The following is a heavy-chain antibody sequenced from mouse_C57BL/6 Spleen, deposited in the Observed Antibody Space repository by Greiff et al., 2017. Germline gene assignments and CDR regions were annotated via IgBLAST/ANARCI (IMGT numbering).Heavy chain of an antibody. CDR2: IYPGDGAT. CDR3: ARHYSNYGGAMDY. Sequence: QVQLQQSGPELVKPGASVKISCKASGYAFSSSWMNWVKQRPGKGLEWIGRIYPGDGATNYNGKFKGKATLTADKSSSTAYRQRSSLTSEDSAVYFCARHYSNYGGAMDYWGQGTSVTVSS. D-gene: IGHD2-5*01. J-gene: IGHJ4*01. V-gene: IGHV1-82*01. CDR1: GYAFSSSW.